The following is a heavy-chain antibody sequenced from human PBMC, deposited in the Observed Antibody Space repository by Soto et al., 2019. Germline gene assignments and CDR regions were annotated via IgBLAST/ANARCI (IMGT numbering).Heavy chain of an antibody. D-gene: IGHD3-22*01. CDR2: INAGNGGT. J-gene: IGHJ4*02. CDR1: GYTFANYG. CDR3: ARTGHSGSYDF. V-gene: IGHV1-3*01. Sequence: ASLKVSCKASGYTFANYGIHWVRQAPGQRLEWMGWINAGNGGTKYSENFQGRVTITRDTSASTVYLGLSSLSSEDTASYYCARTGHSGSYDFWGQGTLVTVSS.